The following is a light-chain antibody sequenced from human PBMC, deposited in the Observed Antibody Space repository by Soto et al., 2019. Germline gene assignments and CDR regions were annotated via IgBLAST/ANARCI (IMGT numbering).Light chain of an antibody. Sequence: DVHMTQSPSTLSASVGDRVTITYRASESIATWLAWYQQKPGKAPKLLIYDASRLESGVPSRFSGGGSGKEFTLTISDLQPDDFATYYCHQYNSYFGQGTKLEI. V-gene: IGKV1-5*01. CDR2: DAS. CDR3: HQYNSY. J-gene: IGKJ2*01. CDR1: ESIATW.